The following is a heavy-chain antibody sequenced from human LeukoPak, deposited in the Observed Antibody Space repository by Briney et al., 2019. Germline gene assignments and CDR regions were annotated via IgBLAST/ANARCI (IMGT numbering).Heavy chain of an antibody. Sequence: GGSLRLSCAASGFTFSSYGMHWVRQAPGKGLEWVAVIWYDGSNKYYADSVKGRFTISRDNSKNTLYLQMNSLRAEDTAVYYCARDAAAAGTDWFDPWGQGTLATVSS. J-gene: IGHJ5*02. CDR3: ARDAAAAGTDWFDP. CDR1: GFTFSSYG. D-gene: IGHD6-13*01. V-gene: IGHV3-33*01. CDR2: IWYDGSNK.